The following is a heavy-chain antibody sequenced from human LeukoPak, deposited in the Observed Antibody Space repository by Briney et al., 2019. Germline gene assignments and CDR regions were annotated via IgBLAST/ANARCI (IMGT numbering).Heavy chain of an antibody. J-gene: IGHJ4*02. D-gene: IGHD5-18*01. CDR2: IYNSGTT. Sequence: PSQTLSLTCTVSGGSISTGGYYWTWIRQHPGKGLEWIGYIYNSGTTYYNPSLKSRVTISGDTSKNQFSLKLNSVTAADTAVYYCARTAGWSYGFDYWGQGTLVTVSS. CDR1: GGSISTGGYY. CDR3: ARTAGWSYGFDY. V-gene: IGHV4-31*03.